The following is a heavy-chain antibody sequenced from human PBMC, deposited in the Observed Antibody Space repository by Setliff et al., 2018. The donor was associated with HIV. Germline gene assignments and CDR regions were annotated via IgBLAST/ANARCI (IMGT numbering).Heavy chain of an antibody. CDR3: AKDLRSYRCSIASCSHMDV. CDR2: ISHDGGNK. V-gene: IGHV3-30*18. CDR1: GFTISYYG. D-gene: IGHD3-16*02. J-gene: IGHJ6*03. Sequence: LRLSCVASGFTISYYGMHWVRQAPGKGLEWVAVISHDGGNKYYADSVKGRFTISGDNSKNTLYLQMNSLRSEDAAVYYCAKDLRSYRCSIASCSHMDVWGKGTTVTVSS.